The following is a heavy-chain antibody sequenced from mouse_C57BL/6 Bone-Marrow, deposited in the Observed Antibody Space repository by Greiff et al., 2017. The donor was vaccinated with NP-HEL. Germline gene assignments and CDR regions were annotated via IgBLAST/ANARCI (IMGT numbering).Heavy chain of an antibody. Sequence: VKLMESGAELARPGASVKLSCKASGYTFTSYGISWVKQRTGQGLEWIGEIYPRSGNTYYNEKFKGKATLTADKSSSTAYMELRSLTSEDSAVYFCARRDYSNGNWYFDVWGTGTTVTVSS. CDR2: IYPRSGNT. D-gene: IGHD2-5*01. CDR3: ARRDYSNGNWYFDV. CDR1: GYTFTSYG. J-gene: IGHJ1*03. V-gene: IGHV1-81*01.